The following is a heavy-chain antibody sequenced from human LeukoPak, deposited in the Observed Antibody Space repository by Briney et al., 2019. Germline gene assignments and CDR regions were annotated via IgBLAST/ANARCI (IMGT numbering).Heavy chain of an antibody. CDR1: GFTASSFY. D-gene: IGHD3-22*01. J-gene: IGHJ3*01. V-gene: IGHV3-53*01. CDR3: ARGIHYYDDNGEAFDF. CDR2: IYSAGTT. Sequence: GGSLRLSCAASGFTASSFYMRCVRQAPGKGLEWISVIYSAGTTYYADSVKGRFTISRDTSQNTVYLQMNILRAEDTAFYYCARGIHYYDDNGEAFDFWGQGTVVTVSS.